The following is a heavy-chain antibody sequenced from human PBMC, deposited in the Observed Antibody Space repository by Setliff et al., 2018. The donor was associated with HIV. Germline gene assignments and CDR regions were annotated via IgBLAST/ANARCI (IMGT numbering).Heavy chain of an antibody. D-gene: IGHD1-26*01. Sequence: PGESLKISCKGSGYSFTSYWIGWVRQMPGKGLEWMGSIYPGDSDTRYSPSFQGQVYISADTSITTAYLQWSSPKASDTAIYYCTRRRRAPGTESLKAYWGQGTLVTVSS. CDR1: GYSFTSYW. CDR2: IYPGDSDT. CDR3: TRRRRAPGTESLKAY. J-gene: IGHJ4*02. V-gene: IGHV5-51*01.